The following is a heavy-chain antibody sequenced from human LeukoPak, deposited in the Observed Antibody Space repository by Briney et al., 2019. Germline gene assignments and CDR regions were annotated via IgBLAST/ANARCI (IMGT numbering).Heavy chain of an antibody. CDR2: FDGNGPNT. CDR3: TREGPYYFDY. Sequence: PGGSLRLSCAASGFTFSSFAMTWVRQAPGKGLEWVSGFDGNGPNTYYADSVKGRWTISRDNSKNTLYLQMNSLRAEDTAVYYCTREGPYYFDYWGQGTLVTVSS. V-gene: IGHV3-23*01. J-gene: IGHJ4*02. CDR1: GFTFSSFA.